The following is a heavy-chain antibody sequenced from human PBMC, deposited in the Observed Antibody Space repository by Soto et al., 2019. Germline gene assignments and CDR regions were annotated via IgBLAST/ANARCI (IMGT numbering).Heavy chain of an antibody. CDR1: GFAFSSYR. D-gene: IGHD3-10*01. J-gene: IGHJ6*02. CDR3: AREFANYYGSGSYYSQAGYGKDV. Sequence: PGGSLRLSCAASGFAFSSYRMNWVRQAPGKGLEWVSSISSSSSYIYYADSVKGRFTISRDNAKNSLYLQMNSLRAEDTAVYYCAREFANYYGSGSYYSQAGYGKDVWGQGTTVTVSS. V-gene: IGHV3-21*01. CDR2: ISSSSSYI.